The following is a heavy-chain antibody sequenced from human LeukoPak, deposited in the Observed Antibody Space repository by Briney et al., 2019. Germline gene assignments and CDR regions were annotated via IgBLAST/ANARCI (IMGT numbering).Heavy chain of an antibody. CDR2: IIPIIGIA. D-gene: IGHD1-1*01. J-gene: IGHJ4*02. CDR3: AGLRGVWNWNDGSW. CDR1: GGTFSSYA. Sequence: SVKVSCKASGGTFSSYAISWVRQAPGQGLEWMGRIIPIIGIANYAQKFQGRVTITADKSTSTAYMELSSLKSEDTAVYYCAGLRGVWNWNDGSWWGQGTLVTVSS. V-gene: IGHV1-69*04.